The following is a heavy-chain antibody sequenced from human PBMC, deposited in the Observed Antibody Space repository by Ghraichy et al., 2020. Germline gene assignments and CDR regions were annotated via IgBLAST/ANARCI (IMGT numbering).Heavy chain of an antibody. CDR3: ARQGDSGSHDAFDI. J-gene: IGHJ3*02. V-gene: IGHV4-59*08. CDR1: GGSISNYY. CDR2: IYYSGST. Sequence: SETLSLTCTVSGGSISNYYWSWIRQPPGKGLEWIGYIYYSGSTNYNPSLKSRVTISVDTSKNQFSLKLSSVTAADTAVYYCARQGDSGSHDAFDIWGQGTMVTVSS. D-gene: IGHD3-10*01.